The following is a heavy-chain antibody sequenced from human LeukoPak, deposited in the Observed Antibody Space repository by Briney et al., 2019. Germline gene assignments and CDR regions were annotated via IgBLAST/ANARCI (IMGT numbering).Heavy chain of an antibody. CDR3: ARVALGGYYGSGSYLGGVAYYFDY. Sequence: PSETLSLTCTVSGGSISSYYWSWIRRPPGKGLEWIGYIYYSGSTNYNPSLKSRVTISVDTSKNQFSLKLSSVTAADTAVYYCARVALGGYYGSGSYLGGVAYYFDYWGQGTLVTVSS. D-gene: IGHD3-10*01. CDR2: IYYSGST. J-gene: IGHJ4*02. CDR1: GGSISSYY. V-gene: IGHV4-59*01.